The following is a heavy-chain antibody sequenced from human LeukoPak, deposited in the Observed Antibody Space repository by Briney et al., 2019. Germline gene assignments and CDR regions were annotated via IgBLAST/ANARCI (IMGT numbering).Heavy chain of an antibody. CDR1: GFTFSSYA. V-gene: IGHV3-64*01. CDR2: ISSNGGST. Sequence: HPGGSLRLSCAASGFTFSSYAMHWVRQAPGKGLEYVSAISSNGGSTYYANSVKGRFTISRDNSKNTLYLQMGSLRAEDMAVYYCARSRFPFYCSGGSCYTGDYFDYWGQGTLVTVSS. J-gene: IGHJ4*02. CDR3: ARSRFPFYCSGGSCYTGDYFDY. D-gene: IGHD2-15*01.